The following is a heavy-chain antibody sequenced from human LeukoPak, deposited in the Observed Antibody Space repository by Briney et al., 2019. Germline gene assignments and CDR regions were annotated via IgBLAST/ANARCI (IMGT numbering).Heavy chain of an antibody. J-gene: IGHJ3*02. CDR1: GGSISSSNW. D-gene: IGHD3-10*01. Sequence: SGTLSLTCAVSGGSISSSNWWSWVRQPPGKGLEWIGEIYHSGSTNYNPSLKSRVTISLDTSRNQFSLKLNSVTAADTAVYYCAKSNGYGLIDIWGQGTMVTVSS. CDR2: IYHSGST. V-gene: IGHV4-4*02. CDR3: AKSNGYGLIDI.